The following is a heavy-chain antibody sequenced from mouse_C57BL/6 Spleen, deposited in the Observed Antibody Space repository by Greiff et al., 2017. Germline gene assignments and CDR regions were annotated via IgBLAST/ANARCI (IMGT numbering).Heavy chain of an antibody. CDR2: IYPGSGST. CDR3: ARPRRAAQATGYFDV. J-gene: IGHJ1*03. Sequence: QVQLQQPGAELVKPGASVKMSCKASGYTFTSYWITWVKQRPGQGLEWIGGIYPGSGSTNYNEKFKSKATLTVDTSSSTAYLQLSSLTSEDSAVYYCARPRRAAQATGYFDVWGTGTTVTVSS. D-gene: IGHD3-2*02. V-gene: IGHV1-55*01. CDR1: GYTFTSYW.